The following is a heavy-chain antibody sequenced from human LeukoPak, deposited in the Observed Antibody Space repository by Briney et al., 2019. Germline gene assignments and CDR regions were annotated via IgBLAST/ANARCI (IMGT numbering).Heavy chain of an antibody. J-gene: IGHJ4*02. CDR2: ISTRSTYM. Sequence: SGGSLRLSCTASGFTFNDHIMNWVRQAPGKGLEWVSSISTRSTYMFYADSVKGRFTISRDNAKNSLYLQMNSLRAEDTAVYFCAREGSWYVDDYWGQGTLVTVSS. CDR1: GFTFNDHI. CDR3: AREGSWYVDDY. V-gene: IGHV3-21*01. D-gene: IGHD6-13*01.